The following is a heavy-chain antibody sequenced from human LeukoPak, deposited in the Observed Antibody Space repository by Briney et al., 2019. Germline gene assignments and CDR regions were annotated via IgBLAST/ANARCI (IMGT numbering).Heavy chain of an antibody. CDR1: GFTVSSNY. CDR3: ARAQYCGGDCSPYYFDH. D-gene: IGHD2-21*02. V-gene: IGHV3-66*01. CDR2: IYSGGST. J-gene: IGHJ4*02. Sequence: QTGGSLRLSCAASGFTVSSNYMSWVRQAPGKGLEWVSVIYSGGSTYYADSVKGRFTNSRDNSKNTLYLQMNSLRAEDTAVYYCARAQYCGGDCSPYYFDHWGQGTLVTVSS.